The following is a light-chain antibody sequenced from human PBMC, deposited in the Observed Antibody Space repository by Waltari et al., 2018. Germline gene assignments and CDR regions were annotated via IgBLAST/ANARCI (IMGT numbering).Light chain of an antibody. V-gene: IGKV1-12*01. J-gene: IGKJ4*01. Sequence: DIQMTQSPSSLSASVGDSVTTTCQASQGISNWLAWYQQKPGKAPNLLIYAASSLQSGVPSRFSGSGSGTKFTLTISSLQPEDFATYYCQQHSTYPLTFGGGTKVEIK. CDR2: AAS. CDR3: QQHSTYPLT. CDR1: QGISNW.